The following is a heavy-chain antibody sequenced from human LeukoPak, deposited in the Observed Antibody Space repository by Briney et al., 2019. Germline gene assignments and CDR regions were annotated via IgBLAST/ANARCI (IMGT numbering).Heavy chain of an antibody. Sequence: SETLSLTCTVSGGSISSSSYYWGWIRQPPGKGLEWIGSIYYSGSTYYNPSLKSRVTISVDTSKNQFSLKLSSVTAADTAVYYCARGLTTVTTSYYFDYWGQGTLVTVSS. D-gene: IGHD4-17*01. V-gene: IGHV4-39*07. CDR3: ARGLTTVTTSYYFDY. CDR1: GGSISSSSYY. J-gene: IGHJ4*02. CDR2: IYYSGST.